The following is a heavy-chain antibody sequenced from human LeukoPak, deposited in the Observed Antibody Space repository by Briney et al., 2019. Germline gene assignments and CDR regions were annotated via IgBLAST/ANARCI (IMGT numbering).Heavy chain of an antibody. Sequence: GGSLRLSCAASGFTFSSYAMSWVRQAPGKGLEWVSSITSSSSYIYYADSVKGRFTISRDNAKNSLYLQMNSLRAEDTAVYYCARDSDVGYWGQGALVTVSS. V-gene: IGHV3-21*01. CDR2: ITSSSSYI. CDR3: ARDSDVGY. J-gene: IGHJ4*02. CDR1: GFTFSSYA.